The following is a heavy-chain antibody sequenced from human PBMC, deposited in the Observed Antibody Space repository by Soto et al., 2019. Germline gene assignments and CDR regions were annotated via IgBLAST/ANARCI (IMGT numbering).Heavy chain of an antibody. D-gene: IGHD3-22*01. CDR3: ARKDKSGYFNWFDP. CDR1: GYKFTSSW. CDR2: IFPSDSDT. Sequence: GESLKISCRTSGYKFTSSWIAWVSQMPGKGLEWMGIIFPSDSDTRYSPSFQGQVTISADRPTSTVFLQWASLKASDTAVYFCARKDKSGYFNWFDPWGQGTLVTVSS. V-gene: IGHV5-51*01. J-gene: IGHJ5*02.